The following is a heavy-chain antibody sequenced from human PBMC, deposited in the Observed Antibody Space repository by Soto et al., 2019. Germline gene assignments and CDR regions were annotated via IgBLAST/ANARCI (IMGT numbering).Heavy chain of an antibody. CDR3: AGRQVPGGHIGY. J-gene: IGHJ4*02. V-gene: IGHV5-10-1*01. Sequence: EVQLVQSGAEVKKPGESLRISCKGSGYSFTSYWISWVRQMPGKGLEWMGRIDPSDSYTNYSPSFQGHVTISADKSIGTPYRRGSGRKASDTAMFYWAGRQVPGGHIGYWGQGTRSPSPQ. D-gene: IGHD3-10*01. CDR2: IDPSDSYT. CDR1: GYSFTSYW.